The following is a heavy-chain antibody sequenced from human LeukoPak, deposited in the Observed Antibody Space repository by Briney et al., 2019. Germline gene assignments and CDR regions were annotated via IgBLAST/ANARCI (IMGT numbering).Heavy chain of an antibody. V-gene: IGHV3-48*04. Sequence: GGSLRLSCAASGFTFSTYAMNWVRQAPGKGLEWVSSISSSATTIYHADSVRGRFTISRDNAKKSLYLQMNSLRAEDTAVYYCARGRVLAGVDALDIWGQGTMVIVSS. CDR3: ARGRVLAGVDALDI. CDR2: ISSSATTI. CDR1: GFTFSTYA. D-gene: IGHD2-2*01. J-gene: IGHJ3*02.